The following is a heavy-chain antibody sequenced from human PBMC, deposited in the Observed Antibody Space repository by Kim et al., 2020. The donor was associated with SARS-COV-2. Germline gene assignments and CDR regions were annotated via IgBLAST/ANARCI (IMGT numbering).Heavy chain of an antibody. CDR2: IIPIFGTA. J-gene: IGHJ4*02. CDR3: ARDRGVQLGYSSGWSDY. V-gene: IGHV1-69*13. Sequence: SVKVSCKASGGTFSSYAISWVRQAPGQGLEWMGGIIPIFGTANYAQKFQGRVTITADESTSTAYMELSSLRSEDTAVYYCARDRGVQLGYSSGWSDYWGQGTLVTVSS. D-gene: IGHD6-19*01. CDR1: GGTFSSYA.